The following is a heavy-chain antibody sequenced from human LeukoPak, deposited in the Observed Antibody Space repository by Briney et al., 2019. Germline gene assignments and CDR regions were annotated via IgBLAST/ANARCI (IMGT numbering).Heavy chain of an antibody. V-gene: IGHV4-59*01. D-gene: IGHD1-26*01. J-gene: IGHJ4*02. CDR2: IYYSGTT. CDR3: ARGEEYFDY. CDR1: GGSISSYY. Sequence: PSETLSLTCTVSGGSISSYYWSWIRQPPGKGLEWVGYIYYSGTTKYNPSLKSRVSISVDTSKNQFSLKLSSVTAADTAVYYCARGEEYFDYWGQGTLVTVSS.